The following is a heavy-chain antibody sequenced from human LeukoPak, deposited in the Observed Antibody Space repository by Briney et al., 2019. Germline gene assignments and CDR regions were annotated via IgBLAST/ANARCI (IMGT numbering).Heavy chain of an antibody. V-gene: IGHV3-48*01. J-gene: IGHJ4*02. CDR1: GFTFSSYS. CDR3: ARAFGYCSSASCYYFDN. Sequence: GGSLRLSCAAAGFTFSSYSMNWVRQAPGKGLEWVAYISSRSSTIYYGDSVKGRFSISRDKAKNSLYLQMNSLRAEDTAVYYCARAFGYCSSASCYYFDNWGQGTLVTVSS. CDR2: ISSRSSTI. D-gene: IGHD2-2*01.